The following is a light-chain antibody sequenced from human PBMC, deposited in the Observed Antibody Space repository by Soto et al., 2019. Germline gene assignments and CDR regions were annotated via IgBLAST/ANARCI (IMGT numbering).Light chain of an antibody. CDR1: SSNIGSYT. CDR2: NNN. CDR3: VAWDDSVNGLYV. J-gene: IGLJ1*01. Sequence: QSVLTQPPSASGTPGQRVTISCSGDSSNIGSYTVNWYQQLPGTAPKLLIYNNNQRPSGVPDRFSGSKSGTSASLAISGLQSEDESDYYCVAWDDSVNGLYVFGTGTKVTVL. V-gene: IGLV1-44*01.